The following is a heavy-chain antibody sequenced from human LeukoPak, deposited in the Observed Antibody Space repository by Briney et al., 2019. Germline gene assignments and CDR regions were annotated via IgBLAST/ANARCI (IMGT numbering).Heavy chain of an antibody. V-gene: IGHV4-59*08. CDR3: ARQSAHDLDY. CDR1: GASISSYY. J-gene: IGHJ4*02. Sequence: KPSETLSLTCTVSGASISSYYWSWIRQPPGKGLEWIGYIYYSGIMNYNTSLRSRVTISVDTSKNQFSLKLSSVTTADTAVYYCARQSAHDLDYWGQGTLVTVSS. CDR2: IYYSGIM. D-gene: IGHD1-1*01.